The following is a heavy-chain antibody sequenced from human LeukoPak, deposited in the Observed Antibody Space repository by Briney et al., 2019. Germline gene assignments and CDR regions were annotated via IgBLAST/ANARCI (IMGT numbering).Heavy chain of an antibody. CDR1: GGSISSSSYY. Sequence: PSETLSLTCTVSGGSISSSSYYWGWIHQPPGKGLEWIGSIYYSGSTYYNPSLKSRVTISVDTSKNQFSLKLSSVTAADTAVYYCARDLRLELRDKAWFDPWGQGTLVTVSS. CDR3: ARDLRLELRDKAWFDP. J-gene: IGHJ5*02. V-gene: IGHV4-39*07. D-gene: IGHD1-7*01. CDR2: IYYSGST.